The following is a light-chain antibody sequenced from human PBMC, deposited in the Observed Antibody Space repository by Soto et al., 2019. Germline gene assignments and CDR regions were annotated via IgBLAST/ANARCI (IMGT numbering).Light chain of an antibody. Sequence: EIVMTQSPATLSVSPGERATLSCRASQSVGSNLAWYQQKPGQAPRLLIYGASTRATGIPARFSGSGSGTEFTLTISSLQSEDFAIYFCQKYNNWPPDRTFGQGTK. V-gene: IGKV3-15*01. CDR3: QKYNNWPPDRT. CDR1: QSVGSN. CDR2: GAS. J-gene: IGKJ1*01.